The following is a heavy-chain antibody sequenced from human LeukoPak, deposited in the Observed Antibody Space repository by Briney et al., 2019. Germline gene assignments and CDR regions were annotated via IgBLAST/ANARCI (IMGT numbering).Heavy chain of an antibody. CDR3: ARDPDYYGSGSYYLDY. V-gene: IGHV3-30*04. Sequence: GGSLRPSCAASGFTFSSYAMHWVRQAPGKGLEWVAVISYDGSNKYYADSVKGRFTISRDNSKNTLYLQMNSLRAEDTAVYYCARDPDYYGSGSYYLDYWGQGTLVTVSS. J-gene: IGHJ4*02. CDR2: ISYDGSNK. CDR1: GFTFSSYA. D-gene: IGHD3-10*01.